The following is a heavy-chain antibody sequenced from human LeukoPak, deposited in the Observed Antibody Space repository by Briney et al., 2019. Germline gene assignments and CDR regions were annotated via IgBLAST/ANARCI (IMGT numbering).Heavy chain of an antibody. J-gene: IGHJ3*01. V-gene: IGHV4-59*01. CDR1: GASISSYY. CDR2: IYYSGST. Sequence: PSETLSLTCTVSGASISSYYWSWIRQPPGKGLEWIGYIYYSGSTNYNPSLKSRVTISVDTSKNQFSLKLSSVTAADTAVYYCARLGALHDAFDVWGQGTLVTVSS. CDR3: ARLGALHDAFDV. D-gene: IGHD3-16*01.